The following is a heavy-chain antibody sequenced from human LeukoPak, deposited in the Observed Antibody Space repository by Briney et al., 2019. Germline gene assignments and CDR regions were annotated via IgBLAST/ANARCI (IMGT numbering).Heavy chain of an antibody. CDR2: IPGSGGAT. Sequence: GGSLRLSCEASGFAFSSYAIRWVRQAPGTGLEWVSSIPGSGGATYYADSVRGRFSISRDSSKNTVYLQMNSLRDEDTAVYYCARARPWDSSRSYYFGMDVWGHGTTVTVSS. J-gene: IGHJ6*02. CDR3: ARARPWDSSRSYYFGMDV. D-gene: IGHD3-22*01. V-gene: IGHV3-23*01. CDR1: GFAFSSYA.